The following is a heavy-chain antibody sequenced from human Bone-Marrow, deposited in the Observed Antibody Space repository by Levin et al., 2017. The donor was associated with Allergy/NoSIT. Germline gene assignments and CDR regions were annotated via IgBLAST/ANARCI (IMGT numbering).Heavy chain of an antibody. V-gene: IGHV4-4*02. D-gene: IGHD3-10*01. J-gene: IGHJ4*02. CDR2: IFHSGNT. CDR3: AREFGGYLNY. CDR1: GGSISSSYW. Sequence: SQTLSLTCAVSGGSISSSYWWTWVRQSPGKELEWIGEIFHSGNTNYNPSLKSRVSISVDKSKNQFSLRLNSVTAADTATYYCAREFGGYLNYWGQGTLVIVSS.